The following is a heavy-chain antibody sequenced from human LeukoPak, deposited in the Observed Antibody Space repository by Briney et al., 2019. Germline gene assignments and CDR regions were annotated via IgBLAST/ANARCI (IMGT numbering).Heavy chain of an antibody. CDR1: GFTFSTYG. CDR3: AKSGPYYYDY. J-gene: IGHJ4*02. CDR2: FGGSGASV. Sequence: GGSLRLSCAASGFTFSTYGMSWVRQAPGKGLEWVSTFGGSGASVYYADSVKGRFTVSRDNSKNTLYLQMNSLRVEDTAVYYCAKSGPYYYDYWGQGTLVTVSS. D-gene: IGHD3-10*01. V-gene: IGHV3-23*01.